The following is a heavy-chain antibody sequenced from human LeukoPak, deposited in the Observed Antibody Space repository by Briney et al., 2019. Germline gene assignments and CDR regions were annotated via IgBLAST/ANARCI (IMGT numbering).Heavy chain of an antibody. V-gene: IGHV4-34*01. J-gene: IGHJ4*02. CDR2: INHSGST. Sequence: SETLSLTCAVYGGSFSGYYWSWIRQPPGKGLEWIGEINHSGSTNYNPSLKSRVTISVDTSKNQFSLKLSSVTAADTAAYYCARYGGITYYFDYWGQGTLVTVSS. CDR3: ARYGGITYYFDY. D-gene: IGHD4-23*01. CDR1: GGSFSGYY.